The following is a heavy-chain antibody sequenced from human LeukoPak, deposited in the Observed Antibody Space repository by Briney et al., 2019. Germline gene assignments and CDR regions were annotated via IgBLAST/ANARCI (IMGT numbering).Heavy chain of an antibody. CDR1: GFTFSSYG. Sequence: GGSLRLSCAASGFTFSSYGMHWVRQAPGKGLEWVSSISSSSSYIYYADLVKGRFTISRDNARKSLYLQMNSLRAEDTAVYYCARDRDWNSGFDYWGQGTPVTVSS. D-gene: IGHD1-7*01. CDR3: ARDRDWNSGFDY. V-gene: IGHV3-21*01. CDR2: ISSSSSYI. J-gene: IGHJ4*02.